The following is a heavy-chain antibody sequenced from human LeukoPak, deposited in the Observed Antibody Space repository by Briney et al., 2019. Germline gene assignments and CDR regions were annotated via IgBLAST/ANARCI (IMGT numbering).Heavy chain of an antibody. CDR3: VRPRGIAAAGIFGAFDY. D-gene: IGHD6-13*01. CDR1: GFTFSSYA. CDR2: ISFDGRNR. V-gene: IGHV3-30*04. Sequence: PRGSLRLSCAASGFTFSSYAMHWVRQAPGKGLEWVALISFDGRNRYYADSVKGRFTISRDNSKNTLYVQMNSLRAEDTAVYYCVRPRGIAAAGIFGAFDYWGQGILVTVSS. J-gene: IGHJ4*02.